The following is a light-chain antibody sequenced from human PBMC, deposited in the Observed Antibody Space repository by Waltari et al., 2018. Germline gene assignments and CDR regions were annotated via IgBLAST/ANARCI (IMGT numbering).Light chain of an antibody. CDR2: AAS. CDR3: QQSHSAPLA. CDR1: RAITNY. Sequence: DIQMTQSPSSLSASVGDRVTITCRYSRAITNYVNWYQQRPGLAPKLLIYAASTLQGGVPTRFSGSGSGTDFTLTISSLQIEDFATYYCQQSHSAPLAFGGGTRLEI. J-gene: IGKJ4*01. V-gene: IGKV1-39*01.